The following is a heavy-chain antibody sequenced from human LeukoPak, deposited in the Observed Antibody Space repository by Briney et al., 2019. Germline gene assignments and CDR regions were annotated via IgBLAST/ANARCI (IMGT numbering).Heavy chain of an antibody. CDR3: ASWDSDRYYFDY. V-gene: IGHV4-61*02. CDR2: IYTSGST. CDR1: GGSISSGSYY. D-gene: IGHD1-26*01. J-gene: IGHJ4*02. Sequence: SETLSLTCTVSGGSISSGSYYWSWIRQPAGKGLEWIGRIYTSGSTNYNPSLKSRVTISVDTSKNQFSLKLSSVTAADTAVYYCASWDSDRYYFDYWGQGTLVTVSS.